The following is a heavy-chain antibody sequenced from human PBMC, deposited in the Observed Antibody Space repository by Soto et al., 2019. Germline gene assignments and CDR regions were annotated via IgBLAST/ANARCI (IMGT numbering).Heavy chain of an antibody. V-gene: IGHV4-34*01. Sequence: QVQLQQWGAGLLKPSETLSLTCAVYGGSFSGYYWSWIRQPPGKGLEWIGEINHSGSTNYNPSLKSRVPISVDTSKNQFSLKLSSVTAADTAVYYCARKPRRYYYDSSGYNSVWFDPWGQGTLVTVSS. CDR3: ARKPRRYYYDSSGYNSVWFDP. CDR1: GGSFSGYY. D-gene: IGHD3-22*01. CDR2: INHSGST. J-gene: IGHJ5*02.